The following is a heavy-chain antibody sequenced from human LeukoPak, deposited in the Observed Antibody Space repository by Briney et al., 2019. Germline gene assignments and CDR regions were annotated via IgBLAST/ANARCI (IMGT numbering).Heavy chain of an antibody. CDR2: INAYNGNT. D-gene: IGHD2-2*01. CDR3: ARAESTPTNWFDP. V-gene: IGHV1-18*01. CDR1: GYTFTSYG. J-gene: IGHJ5*02. Sequence: SVKVSCKASGYTFTSYGISWVRQAPGQGLEWMGWINAYNGNTNYAQKLQGRDTMTTDTSTSTAYMELRSLRSDDTAVYYCARAESTPTNWFDPWGQGTLVTVSS.